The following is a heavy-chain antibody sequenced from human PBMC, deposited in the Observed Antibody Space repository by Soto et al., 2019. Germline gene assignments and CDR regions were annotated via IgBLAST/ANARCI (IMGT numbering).Heavy chain of an antibody. Sequence: SETLSLTCSVYGGTISGYYWTWIRQPAGKGLEWIGRIYSSGNTKYNPSLQSRVTMSLDTSNNQFSLRLTSVTAADTAVYYCARGQRFSDWFDPWGQGTLVTVSS. V-gene: IGHV4-4*07. D-gene: IGHD3-3*01. J-gene: IGHJ5*02. CDR3: ARGQRFSDWFDP. CDR2: IYSSGNT. CDR1: GGTISGYY.